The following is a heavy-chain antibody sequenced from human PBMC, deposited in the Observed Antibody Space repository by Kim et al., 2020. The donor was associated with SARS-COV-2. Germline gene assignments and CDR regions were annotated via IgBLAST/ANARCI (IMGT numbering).Heavy chain of an antibody. CDR2: IWYDGSNK. CDR3: ARSDYGDYGGAFDI. J-gene: IGHJ3*02. Sequence: GGSLRLSCAASGFTFSSYGMHWVRQAPGKGLEWVAVIWYDGSNKYYADSVKGRFTISRDNSKNTLYLRMNSLRAEDTAVYYCARSDYGDYGGAFDIWGQGTMVTVSS. V-gene: IGHV3-33*01. CDR1: GFTFSSYG. D-gene: IGHD4-17*01.